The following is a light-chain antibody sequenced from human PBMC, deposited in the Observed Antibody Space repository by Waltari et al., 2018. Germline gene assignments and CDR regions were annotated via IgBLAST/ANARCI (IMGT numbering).Light chain of an antibody. J-gene: IGLJ3*02. Sequence: QAVVTQEPSLTVSPGGTVTLTCGSSTGAVTSGHYPYWFQQKPGQAPRTLIYDTSDKHSWTPAQFAASLLGGKAALTLSGAQPEDEADYYCLLFYSGARVFGGGTKLTVL. CDR1: TGAVTSGHY. CDR2: DTS. CDR3: LLFYSGARV. V-gene: IGLV7-46*01.